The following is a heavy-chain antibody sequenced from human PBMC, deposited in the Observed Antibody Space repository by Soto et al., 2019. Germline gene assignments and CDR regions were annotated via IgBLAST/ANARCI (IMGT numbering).Heavy chain of an antibody. CDR3: ARDLYTVILYYYYGMDV. Sequence: QVQLVESGGGVVQPGRSLRLSCAASGFTFSSYGMHWVRQAPGKGLEWVAVIWYDGSNKYYADSVKGRFTISRDNSKNTLYLQMNSLRAEDTAVYYCARDLYTVILYYYYGMDVWGQGTTVTVSS. D-gene: IGHD2-2*02. J-gene: IGHJ6*02. V-gene: IGHV3-33*01. CDR2: IWYDGSNK. CDR1: GFTFSSYG.